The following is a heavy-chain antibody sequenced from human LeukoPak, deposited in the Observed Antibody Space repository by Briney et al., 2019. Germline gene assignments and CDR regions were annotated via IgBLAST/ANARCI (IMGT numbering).Heavy chain of an antibody. CDR3: ARVDSSNWYDSRGYFDY. CDR1: GDSISSSSSY. D-gene: IGHD6-13*01. Sequence: PSETLSLTCSVSGDSISSSSSYWGWIRQPPGKGLEWIGYIYYTGSTNYNPSLKSRVTISVDTSKNQFSLKLSSVTAADTAVYYCARVDSSNWYDSRGYFDYWGQGTLVTVSS. V-gene: IGHV4-61*05. J-gene: IGHJ4*02. CDR2: IYYTGST.